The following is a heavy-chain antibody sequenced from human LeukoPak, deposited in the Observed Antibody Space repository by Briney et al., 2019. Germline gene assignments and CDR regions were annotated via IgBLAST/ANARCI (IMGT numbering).Heavy chain of an antibody. D-gene: IGHD2-21*02. V-gene: IGHV3-11*04. Sequence: GGSLRLSCAASGFTFSDYYMTWIRQAPGKGLESLSYISKTGTAIYYADSVKGRFTISRDNAKNSLYLQMNSLRGEDTAVYYCATGPSYCGGDCYYYFDYWGQGTLVTVSS. CDR1: GFTFSDYY. CDR2: ISKTGTAI. CDR3: ATGPSYCGGDCYYYFDY. J-gene: IGHJ4*02.